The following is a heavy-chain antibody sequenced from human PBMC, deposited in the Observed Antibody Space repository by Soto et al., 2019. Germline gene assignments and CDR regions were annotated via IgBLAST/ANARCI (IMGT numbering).Heavy chain of an antibody. Sequence: PGGSLRLSCAASGFTFSSYAMSWVRQAPGKGLEWVSAISGSGGSTYYADSVKGRFTISRDNSKNTLYLQMNSLRAEDTAVYYCAKSPHYYDSSGYCKNWGQGTLVTVSS. CDR2: ISGSGGST. CDR1: GFTFSSYA. V-gene: IGHV3-23*01. CDR3: AKSPHYYDSSGYCKN. J-gene: IGHJ4*02. D-gene: IGHD3-22*01.